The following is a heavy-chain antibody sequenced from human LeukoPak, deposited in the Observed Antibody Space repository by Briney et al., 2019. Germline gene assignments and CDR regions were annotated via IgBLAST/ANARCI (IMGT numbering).Heavy chain of an antibody. J-gene: IGHJ6*02. CDR3: ARGIAASGYTMDV. Sequence: PGGSLRLSCTASGLTFSGYTMNWVRQAPGKGLEWVASISPSGNYIYYADSVKGRFTISRDNAKNSLFLQMNSLRAEDTAVYSCARGIAASGYTMDVWGRGTTVTVSS. D-gene: IGHD6-13*01. CDR2: ISPSGNYI. CDR1: GLTFSGYT. V-gene: IGHV3-21*01.